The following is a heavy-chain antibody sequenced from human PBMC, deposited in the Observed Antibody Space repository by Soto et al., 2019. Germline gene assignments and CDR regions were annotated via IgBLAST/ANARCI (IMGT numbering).Heavy chain of an antibody. D-gene: IGHD5-18*01. CDR3: ARDSVDTAIAG. J-gene: IGHJ4*02. CDR1: GYTLTSYP. V-gene: IGHV1-3*01. CDR2: LNAGNGNT. Sequence: QVQLVQSGAEVKKPGASVKVSCKAPGYTLTSYPMPWVRQAPGQRLERMGWLNAGNGNTKYSQKFQGRVTITRDTTASTAYMELSSLRSEDTAVYYCARDSVDTAIAGWGQGTLVTVSS.